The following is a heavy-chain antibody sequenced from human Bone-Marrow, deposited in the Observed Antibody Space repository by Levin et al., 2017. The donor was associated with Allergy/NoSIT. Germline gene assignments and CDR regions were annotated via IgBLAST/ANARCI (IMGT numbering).Heavy chain of an antibody. CDR2: MYNSGST. CDR1: GGSISGYY. Sequence: ESLKISCTVSGGSISGYYWSWIRRPPGKGLEWIGYMYNSGSTKYNPSLKSRVTISVDTSKNQFSLKLNSVTAADAAVYYCARDRTITASGQTYYYGMDVWGQGTTVTVSS. CDR3: ARDRTITASGQTYYYGMDV. J-gene: IGHJ6*02. V-gene: IGHV4-59*01. D-gene: IGHD6-13*01.